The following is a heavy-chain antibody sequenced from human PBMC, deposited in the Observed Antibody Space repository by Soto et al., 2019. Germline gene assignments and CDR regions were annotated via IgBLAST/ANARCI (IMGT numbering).Heavy chain of an antibody. J-gene: IGHJ4*02. Sequence: EVQLLEGGGNLIQPGGPLRLSCEASGLTFNTHVMTWVRQAPGKGLEWVSAISGGGGTTYYAGSAKSRFTISRDNSKDTMFRQFISVRAEDTAVYYCARFGRSYRHRAFWGQATLVTFSS. CDR2: ISGGGGTT. CDR1: GLTFNTHV. CDR3: ARFGRSYRHRAF. D-gene: IGHD1-26*01. V-gene: IGHV3-23*01.